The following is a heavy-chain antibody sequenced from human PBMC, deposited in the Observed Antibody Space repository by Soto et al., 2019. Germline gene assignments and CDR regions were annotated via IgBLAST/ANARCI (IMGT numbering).Heavy chain of an antibody. CDR2: ISDYNGNT. CDR1: GYTFSNYG. CDR3: AREGFYSGSGTYSPPRYYGMDV. Sequence: QVHLVQSGGEVKKPGASVKVSCRASGYTFSNYGISWVRQAPGQGLEWMGWISDYNGNTFYGKKFQGRVTMTTDTSTRTAFMGLRSLRSDDTAVYYCAREGFYSGSGTYSPPRYYGMDVWGQGTTVTVSS. D-gene: IGHD3-10*01. V-gene: IGHV1-18*01. J-gene: IGHJ6*02.